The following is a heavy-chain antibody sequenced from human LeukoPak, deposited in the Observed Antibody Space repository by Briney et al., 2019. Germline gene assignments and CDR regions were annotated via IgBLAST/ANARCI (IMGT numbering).Heavy chain of an antibody. J-gene: IGHJ4*02. CDR1: GFTVSSNY. V-gene: IGHV3-53*01. CDR3: ARRYYGLLDY. Sequence: PGGSLRLSCAASGFTVSSNYMSWVRQAPGKGLEWVSVIYSGGSTFYADSVKGRFTISSDNSKNTLYLQMDSLRAEDTAVYYCARRYYGLLDYWGQGTLVTVSS. CDR2: IYSGGST. D-gene: IGHD2/OR15-2a*01.